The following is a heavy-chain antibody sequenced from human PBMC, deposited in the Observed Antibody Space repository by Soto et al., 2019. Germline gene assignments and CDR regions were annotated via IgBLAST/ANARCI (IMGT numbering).Heavy chain of an antibody. CDR3: ARGRVHDDY. CDR2: IHYSGLT. D-gene: IGHD3-3*01. J-gene: IGHJ4*02. CDR1: GGSVSDTGQY. V-gene: IGHV4-39*01. Sequence: QLQLQESGPDLVKPSETLSLTCTVSGGSVSDTGQYCGWIRQPPGKGLEWIGSIHYSGLTYYNPSLKSRLSFSVATSKNQFSLNLNSLTAADAAVYYCARGRVHDDYWGQGILVTASS.